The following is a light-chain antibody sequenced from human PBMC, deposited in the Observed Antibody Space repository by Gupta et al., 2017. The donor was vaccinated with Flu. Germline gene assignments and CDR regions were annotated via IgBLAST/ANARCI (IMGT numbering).Light chain of an antibody. J-gene: IGKJ3*01. Sequence: IVVNPAQHSLALSLCDRPTNRWKASENVLYSRNNQSYLAWYHQRPGQPPKLLLHCASTREPGVPDRFSGSGSGTEFSLTISDLQPEDFGSYYCQQDFSVPLAFGAGTRV. CDR1: ENVLYSRNNQSY. V-gene: IGKV4-1*01. CDR3: QQDFSVPLA. CDR2: CAS.